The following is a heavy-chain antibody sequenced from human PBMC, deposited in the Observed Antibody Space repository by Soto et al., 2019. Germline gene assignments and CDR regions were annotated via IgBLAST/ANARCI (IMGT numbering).Heavy chain of an antibody. CDR1: GWTFSSYA. Sequence: SVKVSCKASGWTFSSYAISWVRQAPGQGLEWMGGIIPIFGTANYAQKFQGRVTITADESTSTAYMELSSLRSEDTAVYYCARGGIGGYSYGNQGSYYGMDVWGQGTTVIVS. V-gene: IGHV1-69*13. CDR2: IIPIFGTA. CDR3: ARGGIGGYSYGNQGSYYGMDV. D-gene: IGHD5-18*01. J-gene: IGHJ6*01.